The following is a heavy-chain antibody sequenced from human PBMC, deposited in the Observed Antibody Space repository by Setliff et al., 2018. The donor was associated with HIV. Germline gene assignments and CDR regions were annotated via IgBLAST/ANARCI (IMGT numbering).Heavy chain of an antibody. J-gene: IGHJ4*02. D-gene: IGHD3-22*01. CDR1: GGSISGHY. CDR3: VRVFYDATDYYAPLFDY. Sequence: PSETLSLTCSVSGGSISGHYWGWVQQPPGKGLEWIGYMFSSGSAQYNSSLQSRVSMSADTSKNQFSLRLTSVTVADTAVYFCVRVFYDATDYYAPLFDYWGQGTLVTVSS. V-gene: IGHV4-59*11. CDR2: MFSSGSA.